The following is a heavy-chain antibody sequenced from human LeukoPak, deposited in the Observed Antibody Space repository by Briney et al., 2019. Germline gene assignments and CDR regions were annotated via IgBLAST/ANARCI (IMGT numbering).Heavy chain of an antibody. V-gene: IGHV3-53*04. CDR1: GFTVSSNY. J-gene: IGHJ4*02. CDR3: ATGSVRSIAARKLYFDY. Sequence: GGSLRLSCAASGFTVSSNYMSWVRQAPGKGLEWVSVIYSGGSTYYADSVKGRFTISRRNSKNTLYLQMNSLRAEDTAVYYCATGSVRSIAARKLYFDYWGQGTLVTASS. D-gene: IGHD6-6*01. CDR2: IYSGGST.